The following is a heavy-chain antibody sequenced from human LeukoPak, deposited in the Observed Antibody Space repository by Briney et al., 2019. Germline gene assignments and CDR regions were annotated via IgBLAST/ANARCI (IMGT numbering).Heavy chain of an antibody. D-gene: IGHD1-26*01. CDR2: IIPILGIA. CDR1: GGTFSSYA. CDR3: ARNRKWELPPYFDY. J-gene: IGHJ4*02. V-gene: IGHV1-69*04. Sequence: ASVKVSCKASGGTFSSYAISWVRQAPGQGLEWMGRIIPILGIANYAQKFQGRVTITADKSTSTAYMELSSLRSEDTAVYYCARNRKWELPPYFDYWGQGTLVTVSS.